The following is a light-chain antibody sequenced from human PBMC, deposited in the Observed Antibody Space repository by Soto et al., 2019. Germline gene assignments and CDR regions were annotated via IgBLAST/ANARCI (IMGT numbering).Light chain of an antibody. CDR3: CSYAGGYTFWV. CDR1: NSDIGGYNY. CDR2: DVT. V-gene: IGLV2-11*01. J-gene: IGLJ3*02. Sequence: QSALTQPRSVSGSPGQSVTISCTGTNSDIGGYNYVSWYQQHPGKAPKVMIYDVTRRPSGVPDRFSGSKSGNTASLTISGLQAEDEADYYCCSYAGGYTFWVFGGGTKLTVL.